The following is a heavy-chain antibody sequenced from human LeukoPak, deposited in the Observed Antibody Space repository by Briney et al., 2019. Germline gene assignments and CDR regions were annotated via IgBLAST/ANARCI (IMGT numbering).Heavy chain of an antibody. CDR1: GGSFSGYY. D-gene: IGHD3-3*01. CDR3: ARAQFRSGYQGIFDY. CDR2: INHSGST. V-gene: IGHV4-34*01. J-gene: IGHJ4*02. Sequence: SETLSLTCAVYGGSFSGYYWSWIRQPPGKGLEWIGGINHSGSTNYNPSLKSRVTISVDTSKNQFSLKLTSVTAADTAVYYCARAQFRSGYQGIFDYWGQGTLVTVSS.